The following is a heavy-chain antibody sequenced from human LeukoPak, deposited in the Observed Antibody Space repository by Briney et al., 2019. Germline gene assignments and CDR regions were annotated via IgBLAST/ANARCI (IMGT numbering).Heavy chain of an antibody. CDR3: YSNSGHQDY. D-gene: IGHD2/OR15-2a*01. Sequence: GGSLRLSCAASGFTFSDYYMNWIRQAPGKGLEWVSYISSSSYTIYYADSVKGRFTISRDNAKNSLYLQMNSLRPDDTAVYYCYSNSGHQDYWGQGTLVTVSS. CDR1: GFTFSDYY. CDR2: ISSSSYTI. V-gene: IGHV3-11*01. J-gene: IGHJ4*02.